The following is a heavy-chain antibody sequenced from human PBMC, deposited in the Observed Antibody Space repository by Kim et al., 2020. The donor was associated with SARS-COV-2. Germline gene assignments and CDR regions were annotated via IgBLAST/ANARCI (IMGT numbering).Heavy chain of an antibody. V-gene: IGHV4-59*09. Sequence: NSNPSLKSRVTISVDTSKNQFSLKLSSVTAADTAVYYCARGRLRYCPFDPWGQGTLVTVSS. D-gene: IGHD3-9*01. J-gene: IGHJ5*02. CDR3: ARGRLRYCPFDP.